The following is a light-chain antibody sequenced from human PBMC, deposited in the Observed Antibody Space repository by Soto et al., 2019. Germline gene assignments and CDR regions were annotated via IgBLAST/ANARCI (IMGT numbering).Light chain of an antibody. CDR3: QHYNNWWT. V-gene: IGKV3-15*01. CDR2: GAS. CDR1: QSVSSN. Sequence: EIVMTQSPATLSVSPGERATLSCRASQSVSSNLAWYQQKPGQAPRLLIYGASTRATGIPARFSGSGSGTEFTLTISSLQSEDVVFYYCQHYNNWWTFGRGTKVEI. J-gene: IGKJ1*01.